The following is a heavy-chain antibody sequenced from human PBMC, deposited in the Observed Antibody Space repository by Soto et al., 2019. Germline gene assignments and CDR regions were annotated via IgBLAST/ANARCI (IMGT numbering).Heavy chain of an antibody. CDR1: GGSIRSYY. J-gene: IGHJ4*02. V-gene: IGHV4-59*01. CDR3: ARGGYCSSTSCQTPLLFDY. CDR2: IYYSGST. D-gene: IGHD2-2*01. Sequence: SETLSLTCTVSGGSIRSYYWSWIRQPPGKGLELIGYIYYSGSTNYNPSLKSRVTISVDTSKNQFSLKLNSVTAADTAVYYCARGGYCSSTSCQTPLLFDYWGQGTLVTVSS.